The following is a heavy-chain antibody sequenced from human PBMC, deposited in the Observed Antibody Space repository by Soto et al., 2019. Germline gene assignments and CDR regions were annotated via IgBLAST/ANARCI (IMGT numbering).Heavy chain of an antibody. J-gene: IGHJ6*02. CDR3: AKDEVSRKYYGHSLDV. Sequence: QVQLVESGGGLVQPGRSLRLSCVVSGFTFSNYGMHWVSQAPGKGLEWVADIWYDGSGQRYAGSVQGRFTISRDNSKNTLYLQINSLRVEDTAVYYCAKDEVSRKYYGHSLDVWGQGTTVTVSS. CDR1: GFTFSNYG. D-gene: IGHD4-17*01. V-gene: IGHV3-33*03. CDR2: IWYDGSGQ.